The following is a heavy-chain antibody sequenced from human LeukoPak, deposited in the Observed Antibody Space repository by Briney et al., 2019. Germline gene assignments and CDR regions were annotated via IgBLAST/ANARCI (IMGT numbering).Heavy chain of an antibody. CDR1: GFAFSSYW. D-gene: IGHD5-18*01. Sequence: AGGSLRLSCAASGFAFSSYWMHWVRQAPGKGLVWVSRIYSDGSSTSYADSVKGRFTISRDNAKNTLYLQMNSLRAEDTAVYYSARGLGGYSYGSHDYWGQGTLVTVSS. CDR2: IYSDGSST. V-gene: IGHV3-74*01. CDR3: ARGLGGYSYGSHDY. J-gene: IGHJ4*02.